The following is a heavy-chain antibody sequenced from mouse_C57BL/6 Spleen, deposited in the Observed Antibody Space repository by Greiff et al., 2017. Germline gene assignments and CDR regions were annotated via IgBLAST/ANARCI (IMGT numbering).Heavy chain of an antibody. J-gene: IGHJ2*01. CDR3: ARQGPLYYDYDKGFDY. CDR2: ISGGGGNT. Sequence: EVMLVESGGGLVKPGGSLKLSCAASGFTFSSYTMSWVRQTPEKRLEWVATISGGGGNTYYPDSVKGRFTISRDNAKNTLYLQMSSLRSEDTSLYYCARQGPLYYDYDKGFDYWGQGTTLTVSS. CDR1: GFTFSSYT. V-gene: IGHV5-9*01. D-gene: IGHD2-4*01.